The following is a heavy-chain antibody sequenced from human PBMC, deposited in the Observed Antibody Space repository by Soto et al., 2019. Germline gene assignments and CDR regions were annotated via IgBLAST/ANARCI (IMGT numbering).Heavy chain of an antibody. V-gene: IGHV3-30*18. J-gene: IGHJ6*02. Sequence: PGGSLRLSCAASGFTFSSYGMHWVRQAPGKGLEWVAVISYDGSNKYYADSVKGRFTISRDNSKNTLYLQMNSLRAEDTAVYYCAKDLMWWELPHYYGMDVWGQGTTVTV. D-gene: IGHD1-26*01. CDR1: GFTFSSYG. CDR2: ISYDGSNK. CDR3: AKDLMWWELPHYYGMDV.